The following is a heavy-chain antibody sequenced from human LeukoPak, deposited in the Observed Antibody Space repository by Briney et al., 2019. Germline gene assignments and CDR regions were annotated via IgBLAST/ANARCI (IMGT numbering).Heavy chain of an antibody. V-gene: IGHV4-39*02. D-gene: IGHD3-10*01. CDR1: GVSFNSSGHY. CDR3: ARGTYYYGSGSYPAGFDY. CDR2: ISYSGSS. J-gene: IGHJ4*02. Sequence: SETLSLTCTVSGVSFNSSGHYWGWIRQPPGKGLEWIGSISYSGSSYYNPSLKNRVTISVDAPKNLFSLRLNSVTATDTAVYYCARGTYYYGSGSYPAGFDYWGQGTLVTVSS.